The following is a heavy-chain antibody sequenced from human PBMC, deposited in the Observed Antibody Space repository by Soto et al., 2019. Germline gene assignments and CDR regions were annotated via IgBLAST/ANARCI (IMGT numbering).Heavy chain of an antibody. J-gene: IGHJ5*02. CDR3: AKDQVVGVVPAASWFDP. V-gene: IGHV3-23*01. CDR2: ISGSGGST. D-gene: IGHD2-2*01. Sequence: GGSLRLSCAASGFTFSSYAMSWVRQAPGKGLEWVSAISGSGGSTYYADSVKGRFTISRDNSKNTLYLQMNSLSAEDTAVYYCAKDQVVGVVPAASWFDPWGQGTLVTVSS. CDR1: GFTFSSYA.